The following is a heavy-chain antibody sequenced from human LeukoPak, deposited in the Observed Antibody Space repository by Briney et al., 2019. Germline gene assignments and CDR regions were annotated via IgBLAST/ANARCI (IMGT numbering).Heavy chain of an antibody. CDR1: GGSSSSGNSY. V-gene: IGHV4-61*02. CDR2: IYPSGNT. Sequence: PSETLSLTCTVSGGSSSSGNSYWTWIRQPAGKGLEWIGLIYPSGNTNYNPSLKSRLTISLDTSKNQFSLRLTSVTAADTAIYYCPREFHYWGQGTLVTVSS. CDR3: PREFHY. J-gene: IGHJ4*02.